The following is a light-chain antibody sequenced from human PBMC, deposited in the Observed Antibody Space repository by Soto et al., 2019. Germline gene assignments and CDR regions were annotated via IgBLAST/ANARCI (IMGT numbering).Light chain of an antibody. CDR2: GAS. V-gene: IGKV3-20*01. CDR3: QQYGSSPRT. CDR1: QSVSSSY. J-gene: IGKJ2*01. Sequence: EIVLTQSPGTLSLSPGERATLSCRASQSVSSSYLAWYQQKPGQAPRLLIYGASSRATGIPDRFSGSGSGTDFTLTISRREPEDFAVYCCQQYGSSPRTFGQGPKLEIK.